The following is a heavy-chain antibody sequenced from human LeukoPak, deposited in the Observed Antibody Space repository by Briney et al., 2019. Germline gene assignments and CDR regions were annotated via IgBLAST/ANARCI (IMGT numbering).Heavy chain of an antibody. J-gene: IGHJ6*02. V-gene: IGHV3-7*03. CDR2: IKQDGSEK. Sequence: GGSLRLSCAASGFTFSSYWMSWVRQAPGKGLEWVANIKQDGSEKYYVDSVKGRFTISRDNAKNSLYLQMNSLRAEDTAVYYCARALYDFWSGIYYYGMDVWGQGTTVTVSS. CDR3: ARALYDFWSGIYYYGMDV. D-gene: IGHD3-3*01. CDR1: GFTFSSYW.